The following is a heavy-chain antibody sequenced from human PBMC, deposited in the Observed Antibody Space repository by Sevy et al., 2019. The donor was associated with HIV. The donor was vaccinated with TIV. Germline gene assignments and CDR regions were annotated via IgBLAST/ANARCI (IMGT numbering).Heavy chain of an antibody. Sequence: SETLSLTCTVSGDSISGTDYSWGWIRQPPGKGLEWIGNIHYKGTTYYNPSLKSRVTVSVDTSKNQFSLRLSSVSAADTVVYYCARLDPSGPRDYWGQGTLVTVSS. CDR1: GDSISGTDYS. V-gene: IGHV4-39*01. CDR2: IHYKGTT. J-gene: IGHJ4*02. D-gene: IGHD5-12*01. CDR3: ARLDPSGPRDY.